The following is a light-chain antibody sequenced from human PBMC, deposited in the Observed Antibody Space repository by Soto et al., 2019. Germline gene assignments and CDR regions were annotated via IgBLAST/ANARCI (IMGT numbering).Light chain of an antibody. Sequence: DIQMTQSPSTLAESVGDRVTITCRASQSISTWLAWYQQKPGKAPKLLIYTASSLESGVPSRFSGSGSGTEFTLTISSLQPDDFATYYCQQYNRHSSYTFGQGTKLEIK. CDR1: QSISTW. CDR3: QQYNRHSSYT. CDR2: TAS. J-gene: IGKJ2*01. V-gene: IGKV1-5*03.